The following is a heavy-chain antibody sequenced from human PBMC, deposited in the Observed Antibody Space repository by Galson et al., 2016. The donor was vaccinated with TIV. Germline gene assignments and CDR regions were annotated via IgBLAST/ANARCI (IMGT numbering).Heavy chain of an antibody. D-gene: IGHD2-21*02. Sequence: SETLSLTCTVSGGSISSNIYYWGWIRQPPGKGLEWIGSVYYSGDTYYNPSLKSRVTTSVDTSKNLFSLKLNSVTAADTAVYYCARVGRWVTYYFDYWGQGTLVTVSS. J-gene: IGHJ4*02. CDR1: GGSISSNIYY. CDR2: VYYSGDT. CDR3: ARVGRWVTYYFDY. V-gene: IGHV4-39*01.